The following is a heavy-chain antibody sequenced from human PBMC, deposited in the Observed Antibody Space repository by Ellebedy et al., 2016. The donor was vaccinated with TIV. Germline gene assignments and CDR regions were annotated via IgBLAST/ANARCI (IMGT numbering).Heavy chain of an antibody. J-gene: IGHJ4*02. CDR3: ARVGGDLDYFDY. CDR1: GFTFSSYW. V-gene: IGHV3-7*01. CDR2: IKQDGSEK. Sequence: GGSLRLXXAASGFTFSSYWMSWVRQAPGKGLERVANIKQDGSEKYYVDSVKGRFTISRDNAKNSLYLQMNSLRAEDTAVYYCARVGGDLDYFDYWGQGTLVTVSS. D-gene: IGHD6-25*01.